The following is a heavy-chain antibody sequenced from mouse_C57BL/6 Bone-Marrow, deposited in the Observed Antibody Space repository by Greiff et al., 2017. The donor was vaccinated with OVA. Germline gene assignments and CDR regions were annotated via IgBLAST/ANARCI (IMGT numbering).Heavy chain of an antibody. J-gene: IGHJ4*01. CDR3: ARHERGLYDGYYPAMDD. V-gene: IGHV1-62-2*01. D-gene: IGHD2-3*01. CDR1: GYTFTEYT. CDR2: FYPGSGSI. Sequence: VQLQQSGAELVKPGASVKLSCKASGYTFTEYTIHWVKQRSGKGLEWIGWFYPGSGSIKYNEKFKDKATLTADKSSSTVYMELSRLTSEDSAVYFCARHERGLYDGYYPAMDDWGQGTSVTVSS.